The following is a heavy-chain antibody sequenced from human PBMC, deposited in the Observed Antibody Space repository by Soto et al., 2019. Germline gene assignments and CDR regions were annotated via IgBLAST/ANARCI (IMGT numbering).Heavy chain of an antibody. D-gene: IGHD6-13*01. J-gene: IGHJ6*02. Sequence: QVQLVESGGGVVQPGRSLRLSCAASGFTFSSYGMHWVRQAPGKGLEWVAVIWYDGSNKYYADSVKGRFTISRDNSKSTLYLQMNSLRAEDTAVYYCARDTAAAWIYGMDVWGQGTTVTVSS. V-gene: IGHV3-33*01. CDR2: IWYDGSNK. CDR3: ARDTAAAWIYGMDV. CDR1: GFTFSSYG.